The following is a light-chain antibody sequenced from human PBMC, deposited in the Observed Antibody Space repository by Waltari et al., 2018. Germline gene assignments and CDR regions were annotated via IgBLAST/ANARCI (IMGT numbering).Light chain of an antibody. CDR1: NIGSKS. CDR2: YDS. V-gene: IGLV3-21*04. CDR3: QVWDSSSDHPGV. Sequence: SYVLTQPPSVSVAPGKTARITCGENNIGSKSVNWYQQKPGQAPVLVIYYDSDRPSGIPERFSGSNSGNTATLSISRVEAGDEADYYCQVWDSSSDHPGVFGGGTELTVL. J-gene: IGLJ3*02.